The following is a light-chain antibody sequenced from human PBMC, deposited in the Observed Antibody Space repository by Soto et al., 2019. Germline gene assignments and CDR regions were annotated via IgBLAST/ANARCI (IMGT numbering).Light chain of an antibody. CDR1: QSVSTW. V-gene: IGKV1-5*03. CDR3: QHRT. CDR2: KAS. J-gene: IGKJ1*01. Sequence: DMQLTQPHYTLSASVGDRVTLTCRASQSVSTWLAWYQQKPGKAPKLLIYKASSLESGVPSRFSGSGSGTEFTLTISSLQPDDFATYYCQHRTFGQGTKVDIK.